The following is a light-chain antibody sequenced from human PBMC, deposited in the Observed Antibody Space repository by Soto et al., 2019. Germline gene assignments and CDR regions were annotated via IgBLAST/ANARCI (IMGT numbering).Light chain of an antibody. Sequence: DIQLTQSPSFLSASVGDRVTITCRASQGISSYLAWYQQKPGKAPKLLIYAASTLQSGVPSRFSGSGSGTEFTLTSSSLQPEDFATYYCQQLNSYPINFGQGTRLEIK. CDR2: AAS. CDR1: QGISSY. CDR3: QQLNSYPIN. V-gene: IGKV1-9*01. J-gene: IGKJ5*01.